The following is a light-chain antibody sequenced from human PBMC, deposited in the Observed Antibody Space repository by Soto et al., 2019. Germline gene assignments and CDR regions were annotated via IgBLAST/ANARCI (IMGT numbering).Light chain of an antibody. CDR3: CSFAGGTTFWL. J-gene: IGLJ3*02. CDR2: EVA. CDR1: SSYIGGYDV. V-gene: IGLV2-23*02. Sequence: QSALTQPASVSGSPGQTITISCTGTSSYIGGYDVVSWYQQHPGKAPKLLIYEVAKRPSGVSNRFSGSKSGSTASLTVSGLQAEDEADYHCCSFAGGTTFWLFGGGTKLT.